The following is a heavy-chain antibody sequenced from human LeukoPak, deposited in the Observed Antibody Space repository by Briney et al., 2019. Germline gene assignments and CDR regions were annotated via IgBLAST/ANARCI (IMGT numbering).Heavy chain of an antibody. V-gene: IGHV1-2*02. J-gene: IGHJ4*02. CDR2: INPNSGGT. Sequence: ASVKVSCKASGYTFTGYYIHWVRQAPGQGLQWMGWINPNSGGTDYEQKFQGRVTMTRDTSISTAYMELNRLRSDDTAVYYCARFTSGYYGYFDYWGQGTLVTVSS. D-gene: IGHD3-22*01. CDR3: ARFTSGYYGYFDY. CDR1: GYTFTGYY.